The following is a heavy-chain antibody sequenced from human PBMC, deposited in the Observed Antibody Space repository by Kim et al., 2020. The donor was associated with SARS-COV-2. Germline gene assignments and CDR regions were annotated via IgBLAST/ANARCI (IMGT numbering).Heavy chain of an antibody. Sequence: SETLSLTCTVSGGSISSSSYYWGWIRQPPGKGLEWIGSICYSASSYYNPTLKSPVTISVATSKNQFPLKLSSVTAAGTAVYYCARLRGCTNGVCYRYFDCWGQGTLVTVSS. CDR2: ICYSASS. CDR1: GGSISSSSYY. D-gene: IGHD2-8*01. CDR3: ARLRGCTNGVCYRYFDC. V-gene: IGHV4-39*01. J-gene: IGHJ4*02.